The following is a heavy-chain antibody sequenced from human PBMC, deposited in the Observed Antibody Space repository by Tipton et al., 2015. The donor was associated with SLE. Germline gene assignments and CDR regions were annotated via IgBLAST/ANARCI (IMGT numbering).Heavy chain of an antibody. D-gene: IGHD3-3*02. CDR2: IYTSGRT. CDR1: GGSISSGSYY. Sequence: TLSLTCTVSGGSISSGSYYWSWIRQPAGKGLEWIGRIYTSGRTNYNPSLKSRVTISGDTSKNQFSLKLTSVTAADTAVYYCAREGVHVWSGYSYYYYFNMDVWGKGPTVTVSS. V-gene: IGHV4-61*02. CDR3: AREGVHVWSGYSYYYYFNMDV. J-gene: IGHJ6*03.